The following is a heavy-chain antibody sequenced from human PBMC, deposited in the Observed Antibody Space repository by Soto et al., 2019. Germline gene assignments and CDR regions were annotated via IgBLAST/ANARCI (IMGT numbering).Heavy chain of an antibody. J-gene: IGHJ6*02. V-gene: IGHV4-59*01. CDR3: ARDYYCNSRGYPGAYYYGMDV. CDR2: THNSGSI. D-gene: IGHD3-22*01. CDR1: GGTINSCS. Sequence: KTSETLSLTCTVSGGTINSCSCCWIRQPPGPGLQLMRQTHNSGSINYTPSLKSRVTISVDTSKNQFSLKLSSVTAADTAVYYCARDYYCNSRGYPGAYYYGMDVWGQGTTVTVSS.